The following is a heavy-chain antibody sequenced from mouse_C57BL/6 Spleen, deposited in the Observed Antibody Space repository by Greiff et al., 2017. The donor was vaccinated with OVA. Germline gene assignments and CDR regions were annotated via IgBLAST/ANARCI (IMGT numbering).Heavy chain of an antibody. CDR3: ARENYYYGSSGYFDV. V-gene: IGHV14-2*01. Sequence: VQLQQSGAELVKPGASVKLSCTASGFNIKDYYMTWVKQRTEQGLEWIGRIDPEDGETKSAPKFQGKATITADTSSNTAYLQLSSLTSEDTAVYYCARENYYYGSSGYFDVWGTGTTVTVSS. CDR2: IDPEDGET. J-gene: IGHJ1*03. D-gene: IGHD1-1*01. CDR1: GFNIKDYY.